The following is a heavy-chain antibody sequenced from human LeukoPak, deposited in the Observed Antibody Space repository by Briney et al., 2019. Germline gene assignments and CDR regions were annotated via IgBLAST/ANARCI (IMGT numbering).Heavy chain of an antibody. J-gene: IGHJ4*02. V-gene: IGHV3-30*18. D-gene: IGHD3-22*01. Sequence: GRSQRLSCAASGFSFSSYAMHWVRQGSGKGLEWVAIISYDGRNDHYADSVKGRFTISRDNSKNTLYLQMNSLRAEDTAVYFCAKLGFDSSGSHTLLDYWGQGTQVTVSS. CDR1: GFSFSSYA. CDR3: AKLGFDSSGSHTLLDY. CDR2: ISYDGRND.